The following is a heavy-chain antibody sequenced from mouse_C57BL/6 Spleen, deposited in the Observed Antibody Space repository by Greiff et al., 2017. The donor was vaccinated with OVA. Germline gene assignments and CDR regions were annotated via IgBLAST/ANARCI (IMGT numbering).Heavy chain of an antibody. Sequence: QVQLQQPGAELVMPGASVKLSCKASGYTFTSYWMHWVKQRPGQGLEWIGEIDPSDSYTNYNQKFKGKSTLTVDKSSSTAYMQLSSLTSEDSAVYYCARYQTGFYFDYWGQGTTLTVSS. CDR1: GYTFTSYW. D-gene: IGHD4-1*01. V-gene: IGHV1-69*01. CDR3: ARYQTGFYFDY. J-gene: IGHJ2*01. CDR2: IDPSDSYT.